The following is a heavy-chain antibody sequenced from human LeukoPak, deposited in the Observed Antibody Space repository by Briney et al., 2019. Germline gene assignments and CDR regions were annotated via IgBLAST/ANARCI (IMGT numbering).Heavy chain of an antibody. Sequence: SETLSLTWAVSGGSISSGGYSWSWIRQPPGKGLEWIGYIYHSGSTYYNPSLKSRVTISVDRSKNQFSLKLSSVTAADTAVYYCARARARVTMVRGVIPGWFDPWGQGTLVTVSS. CDR2: IYHSGST. CDR3: ARARARVTMVRGVIPGWFDP. CDR1: GGSISSGGYS. D-gene: IGHD3-10*01. V-gene: IGHV4-30-2*01. J-gene: IGHJ5*02.